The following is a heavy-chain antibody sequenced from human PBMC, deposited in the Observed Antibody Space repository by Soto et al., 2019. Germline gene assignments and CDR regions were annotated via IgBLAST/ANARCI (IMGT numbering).Heavy chain of an antibody. CDR3: ARRVVRGVGSFDY. CDR2: IYYSGST. Sequence: SETLSLTCTVSGGSISSYYWSWIRQPPGKGLEWIGYIYYSGSTNYNPSLKSRVTISVDTSKNQFSLKLSSVTAADTAVYYCARRVVRGVGSFDYWGQGTLVTVSS. V-gene: IGHV4-59*01. J-gene: IGHJ4*02. CDR1: GGSISSYY. D-gene: IGHD3-10*01.